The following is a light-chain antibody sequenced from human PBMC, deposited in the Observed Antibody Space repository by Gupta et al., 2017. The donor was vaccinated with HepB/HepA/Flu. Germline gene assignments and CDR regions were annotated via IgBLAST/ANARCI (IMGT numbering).Light chain of an antibody. J-gene: IGKJ1*01. CDR1: QSISNW. V-gene: IGKV1-5*03. CDR2: RAS. CDR3: QQYQSYWT. Sequence: DIQMTQSPSTLSASVGDRVTITCRASQSISNWLAWYQQKPGKAPKLLIYRASNLESGVPSRFSGSGSGXEFTLTXSSLQPDDFATYYCQQYQSYWTFGXGTKVEIK.